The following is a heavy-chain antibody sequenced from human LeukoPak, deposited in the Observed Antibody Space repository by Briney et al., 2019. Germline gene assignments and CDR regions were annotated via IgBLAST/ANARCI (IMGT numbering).Heavy chain of an antibody. J-gene: IGHJ4*02. CDR3: ARHLYTHTPARGTSIPGLDY. CDR1: TYSISSGYY. Sequence: SETLSLTCSVSTYSISSGYYWGWIRQPPGKGLEWIGYIYYSGSTNYNPSLKSRVTISVDTSKNQFSLKLSSVTATDTAVYYCARHLYTHTPARGTSIPGLDYWGQGILVTVSS. CDR2: IYYSGST. V-gene: IGHV4-38-2*02. D-gene: IGHD1-20*01.